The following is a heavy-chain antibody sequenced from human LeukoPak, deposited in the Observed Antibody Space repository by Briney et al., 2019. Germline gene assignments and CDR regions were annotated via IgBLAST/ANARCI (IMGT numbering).Heavy chain of an antibody. CDR2: INPNSGGT. J-gene: IGHJ3*02. CDR1: GYTFTGYY. CDR3: ARVPNPTMIVVNYAFDI. Sequence: ASVKVSCKASGYTFTGYYMHWVRQAPGQGLEWMGWINPNSGGTNYAQKFQGRVTMTRDTSISTAYMELSRLRSDDTAVYYCARVPNPTMIVVNYAFDIWGQGTMVTVSS. D-gene: IGHD3-22*01. V-gene: IGHV1-2*02.